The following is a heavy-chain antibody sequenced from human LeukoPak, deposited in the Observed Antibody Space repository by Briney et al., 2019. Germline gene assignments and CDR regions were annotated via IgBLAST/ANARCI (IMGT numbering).Heavy chain of an antibody. D-gene: IGHD3-16*01. CDR1: GFNFSDVW. Sequence: GGSLRLSCEASGFNFSDVWMNWVRQAPGKGLEWIGRIKTKTDGRATEYAAPAKGRFTISRDDSKSTVYLHMNSLKTEDTALYYCVTRITSTGDYWGQGTLATVSS. CDR2: IKTKTDGRAT. V-gene: IGHV3-15*01. CDR3: VTRITSTGDY. J-gene: IGHJ4*02.